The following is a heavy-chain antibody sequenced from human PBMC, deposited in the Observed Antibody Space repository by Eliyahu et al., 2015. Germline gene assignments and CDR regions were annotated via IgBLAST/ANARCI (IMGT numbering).Heavy chain of an antibody. CDR2: INHSGST. J-gene: IGHJ6*02. V-gene: IGHV4-34*01. CDR1: GGSFSGYY. Sequence: QVQLQQWGAGLLKPSETLSLTCAVYGGSFSGYYWXWXRQPPGKGLEWIGEINHSGSTNYNPSLKSRVTISVDTSKNQFSLKLSSVTAADTAVYYCARGRGYCSSTSCRYGGLYYYYGMDVWGQGTTVTVSS. CDR3: ARGRGYCSSTSCRYGGLYYYYGMDV. D-gene: IGHD2-2*01.